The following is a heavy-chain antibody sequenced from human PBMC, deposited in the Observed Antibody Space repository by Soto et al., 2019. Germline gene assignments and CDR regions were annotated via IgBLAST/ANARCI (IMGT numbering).Heavy chain of an antibody. CDR2: INTDGSST. D-gene: IGHD3-9*01. CDR3: ARAPGGYYID. Sequence: EVQLVESGGGLVQPGGSLRLSCADSGFCFSSYWMHWVRQGPGKGLVWVSRINTDGSSTNYADSVKGRFTISRDNAKNTVYLQMNRLRAEDTAVYYCARAPGGYYIDWGQETMVTVSS. V-gene: IGHV3-74*01. CDR1: GFCFSSYW. J-gene: IGHJ3*01.